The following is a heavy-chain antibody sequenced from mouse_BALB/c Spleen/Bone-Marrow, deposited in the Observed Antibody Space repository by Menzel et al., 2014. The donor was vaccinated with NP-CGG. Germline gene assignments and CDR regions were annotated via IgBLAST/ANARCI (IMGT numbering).Heavy chain of an antibody. CDR3: ARXXXXXXXXDX. V-gene: IGHV1S126*01. CDR2: XDPYDSET. CDR1: GYTFTSYW. Sequence: VQRVESGAELVRPGASVKLSCKASGYTFTSYWMNWVKQXPEQGLXWIGXXDPYDSETHYNQKFKDKAILTVDKSSSTAYMQLSSLTSEDSAVYYCARXXXXXXXXDXWGXGTTLTXSS. J-gene: IGHJ2*01.